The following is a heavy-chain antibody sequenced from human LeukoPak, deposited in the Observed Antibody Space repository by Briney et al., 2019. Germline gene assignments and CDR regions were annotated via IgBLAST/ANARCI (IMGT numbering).Heavy chain of an antibody. Sequence: GGSLRLPCAASGFTLSSYAMTWVRQAPGKGLEWVSEIGDSGATTYYADSVKGRFTISRDNSKNTLYLQMRSLRAEDTAVYSCAKDAAGTRYFDYWGQGTLVTVSS. V-gene: IGHV3-23*01. J-gene: IGHJ4*02. CDR3: AKDAAGTRYFDY. D-gene: IGHD6-13*01. CDR1: GFTLSSYA. CDR2: IGDSGATT.